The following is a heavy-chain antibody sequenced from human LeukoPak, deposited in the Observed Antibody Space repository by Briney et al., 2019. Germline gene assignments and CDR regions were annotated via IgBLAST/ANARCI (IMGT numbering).Heavy chain of an antibody. CDR2: ISSSSSYI. CDR1: GFTFSSYS. J-gene: IGHJ6*03. Sequence: GGSLRLSCAASGFTFSSYSMNWVRQAPGKGLEWVSSISSSSSYIYYADSMKGRFTISRDNAKNSLYLQMNSLTAEDTAVYFCVRDRFRMDVWDKGTTVIVSS. V-gene: IGHV3-21*01. D-gene: IGHD3-10*01. CDR3: VRDRFRMDV.